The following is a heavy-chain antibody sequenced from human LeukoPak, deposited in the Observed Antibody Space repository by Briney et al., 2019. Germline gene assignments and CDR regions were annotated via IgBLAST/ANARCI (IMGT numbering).Heavy chain of an antibody. J-gene: IGHJ5*02. CDR1: GFTFSSYS. V-gene: IGHV3-48*01. Sequence: PGGSLRLSCAASGFTFSSYSMNWVRQAPGKGLEWVSYISSSSSTIYYADSVKGRFTISRDNAKNSLYLQMNSLRAEDTAVYYCARLIAAAGMRYNWFDPWGQGTLVTVSS. D-gene: IGHD6-13*01. CDR2: ISSSSSTI. CDR3: ARLIAAAGMRYNWFDP.